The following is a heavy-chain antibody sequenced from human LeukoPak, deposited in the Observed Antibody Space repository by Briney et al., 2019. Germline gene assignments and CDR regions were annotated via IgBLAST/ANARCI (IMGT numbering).Heavy chain of an antibody. Sequence: GGSLRLSCAASGFTFSSYAMSWVRQAPGKGLEWVSVIYSGGSTYYADSVKGRFTISRDNSKNTLYLQVNSLRAEDTAVYYCARWDYDNFGIDYWGQGTLVTVSS. J-gene: IGHJ4*02. CDR3: ARWDYDNFGIDY. CDR1: GFTFSSYA. V-gene: IGHV3-53*01. D-gene: IGHD3-9*01. CDR2: IYSGGST.